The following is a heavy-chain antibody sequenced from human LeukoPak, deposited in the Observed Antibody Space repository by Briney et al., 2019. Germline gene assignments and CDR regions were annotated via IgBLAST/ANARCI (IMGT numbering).Heavy chain of an antibody. Sequence: PSETLSLTCTVSNGSISSSSYYWGWIRQPPGKGLEWIGSISYSGSTYYNPSLKSRVTISVDTSKNQFSLRLSSVTAADTAVYYCAGHGYCSGGSCYSDYYYYGMDVWGQGTTVTVSS. V-gene: IGHV4-39*01. D-gene: IGHD2-15*01. J-gene: IGHJ6*02. CDR3: AGHGYCSGGSCYSDYYYYGMDV. CDR1: NGSISSSSYY. CDR2: ISYSGST.